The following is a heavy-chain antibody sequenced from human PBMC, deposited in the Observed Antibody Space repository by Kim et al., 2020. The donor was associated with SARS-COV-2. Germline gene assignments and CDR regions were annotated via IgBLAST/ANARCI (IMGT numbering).Heavy chain of an antibody. CDR3: ARDRVVAAWELLRDYYYGMDV. CDR1: GFTFSSYE. J-gene: IGHJ6*02. D-gene: IGHD1-26*01. CDR2: ISSSGSTI. Sequence: GGSLRLSCAASGFTFSSYEMNWVRQAPGKGLEWVSYISSSGSTIYYADSVKGRFTISRDNAKNSLYLQMNSLRAEDTAVYYCARDRVVAAWELLRDYYYGMDVWGQGTTVTVSS. V-gene: IGHV3-48*03.